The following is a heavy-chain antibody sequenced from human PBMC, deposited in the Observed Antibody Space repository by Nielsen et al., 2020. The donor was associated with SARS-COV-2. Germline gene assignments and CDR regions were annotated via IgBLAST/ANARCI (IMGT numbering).Heavy chain of an antibody. Sequence: GESLKISCAASGFTFSDLGMHWVRQAPGKGLEWVALISSDGRNQWYADSVKGRFTISRDNSKNTLDLQMNSLRAEDTAVYYCARGGYCSSSSCYNAFDVWGEGTMVIVSS. V-gene: IGHV3-30*03. CDR1: GFTFSDLG. CDR3: ARGGYCSSSSCYNAFDV. CDR2: ISSDGRNQ. J-gene: IGHJ3*01. D-gene: IGHD2-2*03.